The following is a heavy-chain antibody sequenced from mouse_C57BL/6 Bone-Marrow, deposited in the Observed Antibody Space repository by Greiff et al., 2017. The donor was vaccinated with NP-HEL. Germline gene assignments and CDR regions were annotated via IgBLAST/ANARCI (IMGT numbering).Heavy chain of an antibody. V-gene: IGHV5-12*01. CDR2: ISNGGGST. D-gene: IGHD2-4*01. CDR3: ARPLYDYGGEGWWNYYAMDY. J-gene: IGHJ4*01. CDR1: GFTFSDYY. Sequence: EVKLMESGGGLVQPGGSLKLSCAASGFTFSDYYMYWVRQTPEKRLEWVAYISNGGGSTYYPDTVKGRFTISRDNAKNTLYLQMSRLKSEDTAMYYCARPLYDYGGEGWWNYYAMDYWGQGTSVTVSS.